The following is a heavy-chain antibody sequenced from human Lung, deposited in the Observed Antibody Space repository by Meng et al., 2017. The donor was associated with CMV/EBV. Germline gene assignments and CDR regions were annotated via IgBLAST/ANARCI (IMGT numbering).Heavy chain of an antibody. CDR3: ARGKYSNYELDWLDP. D-gene: IGHD4-11*01. CDR1: GYTFTSYG. J-gene: IGHJ5*02. V-gene: IGHV1-18*01. CDR2: ISAYNGNT. Sequence: ASVKVSCKASGYTFTSYGITWVRQAPGQGLEWMGWISAYNGNTNYAQKLRGRVTMTTDTSTSTAYMELRSLRSDDTAVYYCARGKYSNYELDWLDPWGQGXLVTVSS.